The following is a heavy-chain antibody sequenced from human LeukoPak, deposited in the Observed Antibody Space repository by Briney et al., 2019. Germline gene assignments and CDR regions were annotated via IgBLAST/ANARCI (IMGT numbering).Heavy chain of an antibody. J-gene: IGHJ5*02. D-gene: IGHD1-7*01. CDR3: ARNYRRGYFDP. V-gene: IGHV4-38-2*01. CDR2: IYHSGST. CDR1: GYSISSGYY. Sequence: SETLSLTCAVSGYSISSGYYWGWIRQPPGKGLEWIGSIYHSGSTYYNPSLKSRVTISVDTSKNQFSLKLSSVTAADTAVYYCARNYRRGYFDPWDQGTLVTVSS.